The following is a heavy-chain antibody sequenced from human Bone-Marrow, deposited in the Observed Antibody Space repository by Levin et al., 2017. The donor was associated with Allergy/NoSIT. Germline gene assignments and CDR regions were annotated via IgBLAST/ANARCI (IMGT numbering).Heavy chain of an antibody. D-gene: IGHD4-17*01. V-gene: IGHV1-24*01. Sequence: ASVKVSCKVSGYTLRKSSMHWVRQAPGKGLEWMGAFDPKDGETVYAQKFQARVTMTEDTSTSTAYMELSSLTSDDTAVYYCATDPGDNLSDAFDVWGQGTLVSVSS. J-gene: IGHJ3*01. CDR2: FDPKDGET. CDR3: ATDPGDNLSDAFDV. CDR1: GYTLRKSS.